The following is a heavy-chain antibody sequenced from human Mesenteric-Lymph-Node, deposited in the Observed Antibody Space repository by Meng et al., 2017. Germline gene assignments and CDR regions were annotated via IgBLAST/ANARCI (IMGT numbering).Heavy chain of an antibody. V-gene: IGHV4-30-2*01. Sequence: LQVEESGPGLLQPSQSLSLTCDVSDVSISSGDYSWSWIRQPPGKGLEWIGNIYHSVHTYYNPSLKSRVSSSVDKSRNQFSLKLTSVTAADTAVFFCASASYSSCWGENYFDHWGQGTLVTVSS. CDR2: IYHSVHT. CDR1: DVSISSGDYS. J-gene: IGHJ4*02. D-gene: IGHD6-19*01. CDR3: ASASYSSCWGENYFDH.